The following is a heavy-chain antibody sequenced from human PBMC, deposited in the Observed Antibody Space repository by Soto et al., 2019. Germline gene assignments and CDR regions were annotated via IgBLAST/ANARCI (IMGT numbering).Heavy chain of an antibody. V-gene: IGHV3-11*01. D-gene: IGHD5-18*01. CDR1: GFTFSDYY. Sequence: PGGSLRLSCAASGFTFSDYYMSWIRQAPGKGLEWVSYISSSGSTIYYADSVKGRFTISRDNAKNSLYLQMNSLRAEDTAVYYCAKAARRSRIGYSYGFDYGMDVWGQGTTVTVSS. J-gene: IGHJ6*02. CDR2: ISSSGSTI. CDR3: AKAARRSRIGYSYGFDYGMDV.